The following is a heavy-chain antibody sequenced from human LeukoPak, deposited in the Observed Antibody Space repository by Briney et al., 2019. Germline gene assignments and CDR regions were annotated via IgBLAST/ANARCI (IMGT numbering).Heavy chain of an antibody. V-gene: IGHV4-39*07. D-gene: IGHD3-10*01. CDR1: GGSVSSTTYY. CDR3: ARVGGGSGYYFDY. Sequence: SETLSLTCTVSGGSVSSTTYYWGWIRQPPGKGLEWIGRIYTSGSTNYNPSLKSRVTMSVDTSKNQFSLKLSSVTAADTAVYYCARVGGGSGYYFDYWGQGTLVTVSS. J-gene: IGHJ4*02. CDR2: IYTSGST.